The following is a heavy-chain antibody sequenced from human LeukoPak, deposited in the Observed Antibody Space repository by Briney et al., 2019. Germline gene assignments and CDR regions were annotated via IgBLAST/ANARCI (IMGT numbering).Heavy chain of an antibody. J-gene: IGHJ4*02. V-gene: IGHV3-30*18. Sequence: GGSLRLSCAASGFTFSSYGMHWIRQAPGKGLEWVAVISYGGSNKYYADSVKGRFTISRDNSKNTLYLQMNSLRAEDTAVYYCAKRNVEMATIPDFDYWGQGTLVTVSS. CDR3: AKRNVEMATIPDFDY. D-gene: IGHD5-24*01. CDR2: ISYGGSNK. CDR1: GFTFSSYG.